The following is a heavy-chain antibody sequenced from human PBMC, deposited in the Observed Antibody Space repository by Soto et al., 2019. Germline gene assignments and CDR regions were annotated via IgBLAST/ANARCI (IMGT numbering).Heavy chain of an antibody. V-gene: IGHV3-21*01. J-gene: IGHJ2*01. Sequence: EVQLVESGGGLVKPGGSLRLSCVASGFIFSTYNMNWVRQAPGKGLEWVSTISRSGGFIYYADSVKGRFTISRDNAKNXVYXQMSSLRAEDTAVYYCARDGCSGGSCYSLEGYFDLWGRGTLVTVSS. CDR3: ARDGCSGGSCYSLEGYFDL. D-gene: IGHD2-15*01. CDR1: GFIFSTYN. CDR2: ISRSGGFI.